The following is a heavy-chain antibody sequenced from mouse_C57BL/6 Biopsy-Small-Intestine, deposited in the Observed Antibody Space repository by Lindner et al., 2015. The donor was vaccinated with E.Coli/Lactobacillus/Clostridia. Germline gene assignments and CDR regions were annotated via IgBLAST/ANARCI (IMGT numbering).Heavy chain of an antibody. CDR3: ARGASWFAY. CDR1: GYSITSGYD. Sequence: VQLQESGPGMVKPSQSLSLTCTVTGYSITSGYDWHWIRHFPGNKLEWMGYISYSGSTNCNPSLKSRISITHDTSKNHFFLKLNSVTTEDTATYYCARGASWFAYWGQGTLVTVSA. J-gene: IGHJ3*01. V-gene: IGHV3-1*01. D-gene: IGHD3-1*01. CDR2: ISYSGST.